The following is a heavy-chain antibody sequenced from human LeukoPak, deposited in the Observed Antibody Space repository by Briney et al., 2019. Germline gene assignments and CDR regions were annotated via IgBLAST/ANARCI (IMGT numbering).Heavy chain of an antibody. D-gene: IGHD3-22*01. Sequence: GGSLRLSCAASGFTFSSYNMHWVRQAPGKGLGWVGVISYDGSNKYYADSVKGRFTISRDNSKNTLFLQMNSLSAEDTAVYSCARDRSYYDSRGLDYWGQGTLVTVSS. J-gene: IGHJ4*02. CDR1: GFTFSSYN. CDR3: ARDRSYYDSRGLDY. CDR2: ISYDGSNK. V-gene: IGHV3-30*01.